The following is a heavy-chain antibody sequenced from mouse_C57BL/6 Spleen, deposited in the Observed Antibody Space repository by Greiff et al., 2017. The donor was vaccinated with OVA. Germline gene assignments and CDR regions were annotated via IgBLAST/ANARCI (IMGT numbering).Heavy chain of an antibody. CDR2: IYPGNSDT. Sequence: EVQVVESGTVLARPGASVKMSCKTSGYTFTSYWMHWVKQRPGQGLEWIGAIYPGNSDTSYNQKFKGKAKLTAVTSASTAYMELSSLTNKDSAVYYCSRTAQATSFDYWGQGTTLTVSS. CDR3: SRTAQATSFDY. J-gene: IGHJ2*01. V-gene: IGHV1-5*01. CDR1: GYTFTSYW. D-gene: IGHD3-2*02.